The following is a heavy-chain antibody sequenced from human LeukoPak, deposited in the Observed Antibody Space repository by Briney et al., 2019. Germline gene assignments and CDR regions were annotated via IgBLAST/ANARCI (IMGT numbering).Heavy chain of an antibody. CDR3: ARSPRDDSSFPFSY. CDR2: IWYDGSNK. D-gene: IGHD3-22*01. CDR1: GFTFSSYG. Sequence: GGSLRLSCAASGFTFSSYGMHWVRQAPGKGLEWVAVIWYDGSNKYYADSVKGRFTISRDNSKNTLYPQMNSLRAEDTAVYYCARSPRDDSSFPFSYWGQGTLVAVSS. V-gene: IGHV3-33*01. J-gene: IGHJ4*02.